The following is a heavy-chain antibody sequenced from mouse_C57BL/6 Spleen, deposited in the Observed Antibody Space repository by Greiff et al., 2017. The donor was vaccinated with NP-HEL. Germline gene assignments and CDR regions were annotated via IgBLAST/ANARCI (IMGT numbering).Heavy chain of an antibody. CDR1: GFHIKDYY. J-gene: IGHJ3*01. Sequence: VQLQQSGAELVKPGASVKLSCTASGFHIKDYYMHWVKQRTEQGLEGIGRFDPEDGETKSAPKFQGKATLTADTSSNTAYLQLSSLTSEDTAVDYCARIYYDYDGFAYWGQGTLVTVSA. V-gene: IGHV14-2*01. CDR2: FDPEDGET. D-gene: IGHD2-4*01. CDR3: ARIYYDYDGFAY.